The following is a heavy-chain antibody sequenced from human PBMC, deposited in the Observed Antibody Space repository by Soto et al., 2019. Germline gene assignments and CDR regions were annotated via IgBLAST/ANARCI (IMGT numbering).Heavy chain of an antibody. CDR3: ARTVRYCSGGSCYWFDP. J-gene: IGHJ5*02. Sequence: QVQLVQSGAEVKKPGSSVKVSCKASGGTFSSYAISWVRQAPGQGLEWMGGIIPIFGTANYAQKFQGRVTITADESTSTAYMELSSLRSEDTAVYYCARTVRYCSGGSCYWFDPWGQGTLDTVSS. V-gene: IGHV1-69*01. D-gene: IGHD2-15*01. CDR2: IIPIFGTA. CDR1: GGTFSSYA.